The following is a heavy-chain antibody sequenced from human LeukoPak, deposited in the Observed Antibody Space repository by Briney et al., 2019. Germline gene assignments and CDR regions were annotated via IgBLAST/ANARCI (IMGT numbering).Heavy chain of an antibody. V-gene: IGHV1-18*01. J-gene: IGHJ4*02. CDR2: ISAYNGNT. Sequence: ASVKVSCKASGYTFTSYGISWVRQAPGQGLEWMGWISAYNGNTNYAQKLQGRVTMTTDTSTTTAYMELRSLRSDDTAVYYCATVSSIVVVVAASDYWGQGTLVTVSS. CDR1: GYTFTSYG. D-gene: IGHD2-15*01. CDR3: ATVSSIVVVVAASDY.